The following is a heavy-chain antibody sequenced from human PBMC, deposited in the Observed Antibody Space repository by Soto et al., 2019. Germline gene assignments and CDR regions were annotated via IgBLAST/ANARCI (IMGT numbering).Heavy chain of an antibody. J-gene: IGHJ6*02. V-gene: IGHV3-48*02. D-gene: IGHD6-19*01. CDR3: ANFAVAGTDYYYGMAV. CDR2: ISSSSSSI. Sequence: GGSLRLSCTASGFTFTPYNMNWVRQAPGKGLEWVASISSSSSSIYYADSVRGRFTMSRDNDKNSVFLQMSSMRDEDTAVYYCANFAVAGTDYYYGMAVWGQGTTVTVSS. CDR1: GFTFTPYN.